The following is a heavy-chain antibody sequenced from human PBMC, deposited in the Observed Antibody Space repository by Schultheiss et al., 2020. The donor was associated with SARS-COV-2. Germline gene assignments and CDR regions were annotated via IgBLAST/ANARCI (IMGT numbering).Heavy chain of an antibody. V-gene: IGHV3-7*01. CDR2: VRQDGSDK. Sequence: GESLKISCAASGFTFSSYWMHWVRQAPGKGLEWVATVRQDGSDKYYVDFVKGRFTISRDNAKNSLYLQMNSLRAEDTAVYYCARGGHDVVVPSQMDVWGQGTTVTVSS. J-gene: IGHJ6*02. D-gene: IGHD2-2*01. CDR3: ARGGHDVVVPSQMDV. CDR1: GFTFSSYW.